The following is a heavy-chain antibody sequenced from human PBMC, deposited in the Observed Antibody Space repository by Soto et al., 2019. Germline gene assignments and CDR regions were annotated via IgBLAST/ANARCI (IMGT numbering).Heavy chain of an antibody. V-gene: IGHV3-7*04. D-gene: IGHD3-10*01. CDR3: ARETHYYAA. J-gene: IGHJ4*02. CDR2: IKEDGSQY. Sequence: EMQLVDSGGGLVQPGDSLRLSCAASGFSFSNYWMAWVRQAPGKGLEWVANIKEDGSQYTYVGSVKGRFTISRDNAKNSLYLQMNSLRAEDTAVYYCARETHYYAAWDQGTLVTVSS. CDR1: GFSFSNYW.